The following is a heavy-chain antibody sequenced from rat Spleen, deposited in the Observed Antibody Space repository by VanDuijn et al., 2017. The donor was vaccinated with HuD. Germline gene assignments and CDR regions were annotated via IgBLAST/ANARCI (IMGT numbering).Heavy chain of an antibody. V-gene: IGHV3-3*01. D-gene: IGHD1-10*01. Sequence: EVQLQESGPGLVKPSQSLSLTCSVTGYSITSSYRWNWIRKFPGNKLEWMGYINSAGSTNYNPSLKSRISITRDTSKNQFFLQVNSVTTEDTATYYCARSRGNSHWFAYWGQGVMVTVSS. CDR2: INSAGST. J-gene: IGHJ2*01. CDR1: GYSITSSYR. CDR3: ARSRGNSHWFAY.